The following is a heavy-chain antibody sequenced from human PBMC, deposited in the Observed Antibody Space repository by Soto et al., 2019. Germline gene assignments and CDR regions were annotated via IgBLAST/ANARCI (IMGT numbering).Heavy chain of an antibody. Sequence: ASVKVSCKASGYTFTGYYMHWVRQAPGQGLEWMGWINAYNGNTNYAQKFQGRVTMTRNTSISTAYMELSSLRSEDTAVYYCARGTRYSSGWYDAFDIWGQGTMVTVSS. CDR3: ARGTRYSSGWYDAFDI. CDR1: GYTFTGYY. CDR2: INAYNGNT. J-gene: IGHJ3*02. V-gene: IGHV1-8*02. D-gene: IGHD6-19*01.